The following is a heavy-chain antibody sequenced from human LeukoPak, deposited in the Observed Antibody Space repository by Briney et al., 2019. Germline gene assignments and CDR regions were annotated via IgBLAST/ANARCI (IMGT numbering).Heavy chain of an antibody. CDR1: GFTVSSNY. V-gene: IGHV3-43D*03. J-gene: IGHJ4*02. CDR2: ISWDGGYT. CDR3: AKDDRAVAGTGYFDY. Sequence: GGSLRLSCAASGFTVSSNYMSWVRQAPGKGLEWVSVISWDGGYTYYADSVKGRFTISRDNSKNSLYLQMNSLRTEDTALYYCAKDDRAVAGTGYFDYWGQGTLVTVSS. D-gene: IGHD6-19*01.